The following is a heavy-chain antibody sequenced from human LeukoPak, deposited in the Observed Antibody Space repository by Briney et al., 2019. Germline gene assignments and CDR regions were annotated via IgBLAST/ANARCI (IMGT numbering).Heavy chain of an antibody. V-gene: IGHV4-59*01. CDR1: GGSISSYY. D-gene: IGHD6-13*01. J-gene: IGHJ4*02. Sequence: PSETLSLTCTVSGGSISSYYWSWIRQPPGKGLEWIGYIYYSGSTNYNPSLKSRVTISVDTSKNQFSLKLSSVTAADTAVYYCARVGSSWEYYFDYWGQGALVTVSS. CDR3: ARVGSSWEYYFDY. CDR2: IYYSGST.